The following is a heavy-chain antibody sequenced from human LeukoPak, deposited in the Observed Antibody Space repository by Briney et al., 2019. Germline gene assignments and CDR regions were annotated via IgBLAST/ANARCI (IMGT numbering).Heavy chain of an antibody. CDR2: LYSDGNT. Sequence: GGSLRLSYAASGFNLITNDMTWVRQAPAKGLAWVSVLYSDGNTKYAASVQGRFTISRDNSKNTLYLEMNSLSPDDTAVYYCARGVEPLAANTLAYWGQGTLVTVSS. CDR3: ARGVEPLAANTLAY. D-gene: IGHD1-14*01. J-gene: IGHJ4*02. CDR1: GFNLITND. V-gene: IGHV3-53*01.